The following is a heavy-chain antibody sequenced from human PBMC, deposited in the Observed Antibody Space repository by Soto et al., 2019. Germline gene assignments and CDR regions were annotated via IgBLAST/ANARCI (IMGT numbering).Heavy chain of an antibody. CDR2: ISSNGGST. CDR1: GFTFSSYA. V-gene: IGHV3-64D*08. D-gene: IGHD6-19*01. CDR3: VKDRGSGWYVSPLYYGMDV. J-gene: IGHJ6*02. Sequence: GGSLRLSCSASGFTFSSYAMHWVRQAPGKGLEYVSAISSNGGSTYYADSVKGRFTISRDNSKNTLYLQMSSLRAEDTAVYYCVKDRGSGWYVSPLYYGMDVWGQGTTVTVSS.